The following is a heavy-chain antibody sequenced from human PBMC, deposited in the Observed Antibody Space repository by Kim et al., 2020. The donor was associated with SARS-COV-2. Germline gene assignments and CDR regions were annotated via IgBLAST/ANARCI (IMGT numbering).Heavy chain of an antibody. CDR3: ARAGARYAFDL. J-gene: IGHJ3*01. D-gene: IGHD3-16*01. Sequence: GGSLRLSCAASGFTFTNFGIDWVRQAPGKGLEWVSYISVNSGTIYFADSVKGRFTISRDNAKSSLWLQMNSLRDEDTAVYYCARAGARYAFDLWGQGTMVTVSS. V-gene: IGHV3-48*02. CDR1: GFTFTNFG. CDR2: ISVNSGTI.